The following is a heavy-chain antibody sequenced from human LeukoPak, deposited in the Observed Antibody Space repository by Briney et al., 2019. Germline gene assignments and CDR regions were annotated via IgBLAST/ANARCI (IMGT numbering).Heavy chain of an antibody. CDR1: GGSISSGGYY. CDR2: IYYSGST. CDR3: ARSDLYYFDY. V-gene: IGHV4-31*03. Sequence: SQTLSLTCTVSGGSISSGGYYWSWIRQHPGTGLEWIGYIYYSGSTYYNPSLKSRVTISVDTSKNQFSLKLSSVTAADTAVYYCARSDLYYFDYWGQGTLVTVSS. J-gene: IGHJ4*02.